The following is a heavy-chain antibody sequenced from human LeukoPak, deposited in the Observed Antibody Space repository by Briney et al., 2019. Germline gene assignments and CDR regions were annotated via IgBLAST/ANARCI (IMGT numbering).Heavy chain of an antibody. D-gene: IGHD3-9*01. CDR3: ATAANYDILTGYYSDAFDI. CDR2: IYYSGST. Sequence: SETLSLTCTVSGGSISSYYWSWIRQPPGKGLEWIGYIYYSGSTNYNPSLKSRVTISVDTSKNQFSLKLSSVTAADTAVYYCATAANYDILTGYYSDAFDIWGQGTMVTVSS. V-gene: IGHV4-59*08. J-gene: IGHJ3*02. CDR1: GGSISSYY.